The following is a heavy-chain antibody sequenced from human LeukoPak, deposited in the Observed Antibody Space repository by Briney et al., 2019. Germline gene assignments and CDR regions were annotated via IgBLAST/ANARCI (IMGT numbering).Heavy chain of an antibody. Sequence: GGSLRLSCAASGFTFDDYAMHWVRQAPGKGLEWVSCISWNSGKIGYADSVKGRFTISRDNDENSLFLQMSSLRPEDTALYYCTKDRRALDDGDSIDYWRQGTLVSVSS. V-gene: IGHV3-9*01. CDR2: ISWNSGKI. CDR3: TKDRRALDDGDSIDY. D-gene: IGHD4-17*01. J-gene: IGHJ4*02. CDR1: GFTFDDYA.